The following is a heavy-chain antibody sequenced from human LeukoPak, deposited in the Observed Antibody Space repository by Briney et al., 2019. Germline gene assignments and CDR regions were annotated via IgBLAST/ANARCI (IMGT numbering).Heavy chain of an antibody. V-gene: IGHV4-59*01. Sequence: SETLSLTCTVSGGSISTYNWNWVRQPPGEGLEWIGYIYYSGSTNYNPSPSGLVTISVDTSKNHISLKLSSLTAADTPVCYCAREYNYYDRSGWDVLEIWGQGTMVTVCS. J-gene: IGHJ3*02. CDR3: AREYNYYDRSGWDVLEI. CDR1: GGSISTYN. D-gene: IGHD3-22*01. CDR2: IYYSGST.